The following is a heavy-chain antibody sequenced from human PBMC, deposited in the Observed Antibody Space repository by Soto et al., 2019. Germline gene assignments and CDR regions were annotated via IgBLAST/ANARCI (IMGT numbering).Heavy chain of an antibody. D-gene: IGHD6-25*01. J-gene: IGHJ6*02. CDR2: ISGSGDST. CDR1: GFTFSNYA. CDR3: AKDPNAVYSSGWANYYYYGLDV. V-gene: IGHV3-23*01. Sequence: PGGSLRLSCTASGFTFSNYAMNWVRQAPGKGLEWVSGISGSGDSTYFADSVKGRFTISRDNSKNTLYLQMNRLRAEDTGVYYCAKDPNAVYSSGWANYYYYGLDVWGQGTTVTVSS.